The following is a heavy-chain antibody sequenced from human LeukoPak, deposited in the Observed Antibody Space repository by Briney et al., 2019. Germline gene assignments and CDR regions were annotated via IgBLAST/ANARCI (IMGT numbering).Heavy chain of an antibody. V-gene: IGHV4-34*01. CDR2: INHSGST. D-gene: IGHD6-13*01. CDR1: GGSFSGYY. CDR3: ARNPYSNRYYYYYMDV. Sequence: PSETLSLTCAVYGGSFSGYYWSWIRQPQGKGLEWIGEINHSGSTNYNPYLKSRVTISVDTSKNQFSLKLSSVTAADTAVYYCARNPYSNRYYYYYMDVWGKGTTVTVSS. J-gene: IGHJ6*03.